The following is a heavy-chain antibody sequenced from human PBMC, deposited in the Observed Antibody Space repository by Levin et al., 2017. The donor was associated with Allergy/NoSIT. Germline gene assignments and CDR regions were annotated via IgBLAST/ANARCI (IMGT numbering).Heavy chain of an antibody. V-gene: IGHV3-30-3*01. J-gene: IGHJ5*02. CDR3: ARGSYCSGGSCYFPEDWFDP. Sequence: LSLTCAASGFTFSSSAMHWVRQAPGKGLEWVAVISYDGSNKYYADSVKGRFTISRDNSKNTLYLQMNSLRAEDTAVYYCARGSYCSGGSCYFPEDWFDPWGQGTLVTVSS. CDR2: ISYDGSNK. CDR1: GFTFSSSA. D-gene: IGHD2-15*01.